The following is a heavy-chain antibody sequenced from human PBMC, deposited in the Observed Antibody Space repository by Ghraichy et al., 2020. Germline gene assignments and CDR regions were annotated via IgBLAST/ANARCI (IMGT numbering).Heavy chain of an antibody. CDR3: AKYVYGDFVN. CDR1: GFAFSDFP. D-gene: IGHD4-17*01. V-gene: IGHV3-23*01. Sequence: AGSLRLSCAASGFAFSDFPMSWVRQGPGKGLEWVSAIDETGDKTYYTDSLKGRFTISRDNSKNTLYLQMNSLRADDTAIYYCAKYVYGDFVNWGQGTLVTVSS. J-gene: IGHJ4*02. CDR2: IDETGDKT.